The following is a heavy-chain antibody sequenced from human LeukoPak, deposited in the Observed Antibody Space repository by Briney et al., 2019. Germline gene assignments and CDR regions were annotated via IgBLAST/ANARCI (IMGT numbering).Heavy chain of an antibody. J-gene: IGHJ3*02. V-gene: IGHV3-53*01. Sequence: GGSLRLSCAASGFSVSNNYMSWVRQAPGQGLAGVSVIYSGGNTDYAMSVKGRFAISRDFPRNTVYLQMNSLRAEDTAVYYCARESGFGYLFPDAFDIWGQGTVVTVSS. CDR1: GFSVSNNY. CDR2: IYSGGNT. CDR3: ARESGFGYLFPDAFDI. D-gene: IGHD3-10*01.